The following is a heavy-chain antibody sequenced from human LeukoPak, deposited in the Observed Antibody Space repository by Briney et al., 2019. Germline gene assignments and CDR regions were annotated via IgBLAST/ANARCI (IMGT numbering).Heavy chain of an antibody. CDR1: GFTFSGYS. CDR3: AKELEVDY. D-gene: IGHD1-1*01. Sequence: GGSLRLSCTASGFTFSGYSMNWVRQAPGKGLEWVAYIGISSSAIYYADSVKGRFTISRDNAKNSLYLQMNSLRAEDTAVYYCAKELEVDYWGQGTLVTVSS. V-gene: IGHV3-48*01. J-gene: IGHJ4*02. CDR2: IGISSSAI.